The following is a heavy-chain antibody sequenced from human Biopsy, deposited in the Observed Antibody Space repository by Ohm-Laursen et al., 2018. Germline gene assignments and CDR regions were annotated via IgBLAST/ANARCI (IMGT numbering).Heavy chain of an antibody. CDR3: ARIPILVVPAAIVYRHRRHLQGLDV. CDR1: GFSLNTRGMS. V-gene: IGHV2-70*16. J-gene: IGHJ6*02. Sequence: TQTLTLTCTLSGFSLNTRGMSVTWIRQPPGKALEWLARIDWDDAKFYSESLKTRLTISKGTSENHVVLTLSDVAPVDTATYYCARIPILVVPAAIVYRHRRHLQGLDVWGQGTTVIVSS. CDR2: IDWDDAK. D-gene: IGHD2-2*02.